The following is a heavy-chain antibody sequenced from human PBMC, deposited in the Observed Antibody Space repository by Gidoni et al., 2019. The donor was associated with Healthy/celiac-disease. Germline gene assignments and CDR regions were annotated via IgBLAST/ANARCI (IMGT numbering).Heavy chain of an antibody. CDR3: ARDPGSGSYWDYYYYGMDV. CDR1: GGSISSSSYY. CDR2: IYYSGST. V-gene: IGHV4-39*07. D-gene: IGHD1-26*01. Sequence: QLQLQESGPGLVKPSETLSLTCTVSGGSISSSSYYWGWIRQPPGKGLEWIGSIYYSGSTYYNPSLKSRVTISVDTSKNQFSLKLSSVTAADTAVYYCARDPGSGSYWDYYYYGMDVWGQGTTVTVSS. J-gene: IGHJ6*02.